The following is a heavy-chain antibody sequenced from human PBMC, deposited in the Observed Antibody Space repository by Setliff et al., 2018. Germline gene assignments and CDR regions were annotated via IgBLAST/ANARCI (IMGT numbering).Heavy chain of an antibody. V-gene: IGHV1-18*01. CDR2: ISSYNDVT. J-gene: IGHJ3*02. D-gene: IGHD2-15*01. CDR3: AISSLSICSGGSCPNAFDI. CDR1: GHIFSSYG. Sequence: SVKVSCKASGHIFSSYGISWVRQAPGQGLEWMGWISSYNDVTNYEQRFQGRVTMTTDTSASAAYAELRGLRPDDTAIYYCAISSLSICSGGSCPNAFDIWGQGTLVTVSS.